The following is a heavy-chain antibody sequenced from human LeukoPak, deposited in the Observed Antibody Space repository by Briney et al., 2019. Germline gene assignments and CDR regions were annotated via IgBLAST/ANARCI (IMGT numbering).Heavy chain of an antibody. J-gene: IGHJ4*02. CDR1: GFTFSSYW. Sequence: GGSLRLSCAASGFTFSSYWMNWVRQAPGKGLEWVAVISYDGSNKYYAGSVKGRFTISRDNSKNTLYLQMNSLRAEDTAVYYCAREKGYYYDSSGYGVYFDYWGQGTLVTVSS. D-gene: IGHD3-22*01. V-gene: IGHV3-30*03. CDR3: AREKGYYYDSSGYGVYFDY. CDR2: ISYDGSNK.